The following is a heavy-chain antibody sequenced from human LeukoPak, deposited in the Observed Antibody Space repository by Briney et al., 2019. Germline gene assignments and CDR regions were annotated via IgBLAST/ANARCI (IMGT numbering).Heavy chain of an antibody. CDR1: GGTFSSYA. J-gene: IGHJ5*02. CDR2: IIPILGIA. D-gene: IGHD1-26*01. CDR3: ARESLKWELYPFDP. V-gene: IGHV1-69*04. Sequence: ASVKVSCKASGGTFSSYAISWVRQAPGQGLEWMGRIIPILGIANYAQKFQGRVTITADKSTSTAYMELSSLRSEDTAVYYCARESLKWELYPFDPWGQGTLVTVSS.